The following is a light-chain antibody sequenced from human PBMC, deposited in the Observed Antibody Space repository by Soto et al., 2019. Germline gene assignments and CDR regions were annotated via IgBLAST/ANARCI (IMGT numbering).Light chain of an antibody. CDR3: QQYGSPGT. CDR2: GGS. Sequence: TQARATLSLAKGVKVTLSCRASQSLTRNLAWYQHKPGQSPRLLIYGGSARATGIPARFSGSGSGTDFTLTISRLEPEDFAVYYCQQYGSPGTFGQGTKVDIK. J-gene: IGKJ1*01. CDR1: QSLTRN. V-gene: IGKV3-20*01.